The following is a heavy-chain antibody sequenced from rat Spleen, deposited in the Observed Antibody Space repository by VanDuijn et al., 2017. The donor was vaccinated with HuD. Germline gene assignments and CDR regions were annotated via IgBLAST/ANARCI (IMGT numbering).Heavy chain of an antibody. D-gene: IGHD1-12*03. CDR2: ISRSSGT. J-gene: IGHJ3*01. CDR1: GFTFSNYG. V-gene: IGHV5-62*01. CDR3: ARRGDGSGFAY. Sequence: AVQLVESGGGLVQPGKSLKLSCSASGFTFSNYGMHWIRQAPGKGLDWIAYISRSSGTVYADAVRDRFTISRDNATNTLYLQLNSLRSEDTAIYYCARRGDGSGFAYWGQGTLVTVSS.